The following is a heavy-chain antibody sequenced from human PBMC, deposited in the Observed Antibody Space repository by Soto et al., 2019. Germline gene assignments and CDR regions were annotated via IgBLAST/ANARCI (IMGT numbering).Heavy chain of an antibody. D-gene: IGHD2-21*02. CDR2: IYYSGST. V-gene: IGHV4-39*01. Sequence: SETLSLTCTVSGGSISSSSYFWGWIRQPPGKGLEWIGSIYYSGSTYYNPSLKSRVTVSVDTSKNQFSLKLSSVTAANTAVYYCARHPSDFWFDPWGQGTLVTVSS. CDR3: ARHPSDFWFDP. CDR1: GGSISSSSYF. J-gene: IGHJ5*02.